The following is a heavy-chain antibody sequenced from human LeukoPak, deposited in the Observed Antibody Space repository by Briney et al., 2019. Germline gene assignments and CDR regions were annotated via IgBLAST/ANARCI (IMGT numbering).Heavy chain of an antibody. CDR1: GFTFSNYA. V-gene: IGHV3-30-3*01. Sequence: GRSLRLSCAASGFTFSNYAMHWVRQAPGKGLEWVTVISYDGSNQYYADSVKGRFTISRDSSKNTLYLQMNSLRAEDTAVYYCARDHLRNYYYYYGMYVWGQGTTVTASS. J-gene: IGHJ6*02. CDR2: ISYDGSNQ. CDR3: ARDHLRNYYYYYGMYV.